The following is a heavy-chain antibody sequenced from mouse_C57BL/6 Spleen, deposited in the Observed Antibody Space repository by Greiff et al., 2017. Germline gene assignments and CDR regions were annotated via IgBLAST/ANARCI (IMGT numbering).Heavy chain of an antibody. Sequence: VQLQQSGPELVKPGASVKISCKASGYAFSSSWMNWVKQRPGKGLEWIGRIYPGDGDTNYNGKFKGKATLTADKSSSTAYMQLSSLTSEDSAVYFCARSKFITTVPDYWGQGTTLTVSS. D-gene: IGHD1-1*01. V-gene: IGHV1-82*01. CDR1: GYAFSSSW. CDR3: ARSKFITTVPDY. CDR2: IYPGDGDT. J-gene: IGHJ2*01.